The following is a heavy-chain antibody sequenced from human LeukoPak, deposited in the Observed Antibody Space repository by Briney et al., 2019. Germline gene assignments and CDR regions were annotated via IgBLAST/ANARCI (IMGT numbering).Heavy chain of an antibody. CDR1: GYTFTSYD. J-gene: IGHJ4*02. V-gene: IGHV1-8*03. CDR2: MNPNSGNT. CDR3: ARGLPIPHMQTGTTEGSDY. D-gene: IGHD1-1*01. Sequence: GASVKVSCKASGYTFTSYDINWVRQATGQGLEWMGWMNPNSGNTGYAQKFQGRVTITRNTSISTAYMELSSLRSEDTAVYYCARGLPIPHMQTGTTEGSDYWGQGTLVTVSS.